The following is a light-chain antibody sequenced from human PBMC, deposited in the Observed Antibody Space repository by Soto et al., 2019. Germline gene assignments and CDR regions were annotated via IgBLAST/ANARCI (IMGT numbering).Light chain of an antibody. CDR1: QSINNY. CDR3: QQYENLPT. V-gene: IGKV1-33*01. CDR2: DAS. J-gene: IGKJ5*01. Sequence: DIQMTQSPSSVSSSVGDRVTITCQASQSINNYLNWDQQKPGRAPKLLIYDASNLEAGVPSRFRGSGSGTDFTFTISRLEPEDIATYYCQQYENLPTFGQGTRLEIK.